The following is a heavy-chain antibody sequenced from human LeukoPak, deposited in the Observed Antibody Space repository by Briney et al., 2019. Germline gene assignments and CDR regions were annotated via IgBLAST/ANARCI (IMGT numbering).Heavy chain of an antibody. CDR3: AIAGSKYSGYELCDY. V-gene: IGHV3-11*01. CDR2: ISSSGSTI. Sequence: KTGGSLRLSCAASGFTFSDYYMSWIRQAPGKGLEWVSYISSSGSTIYYAGSVKGRFTISRDNAKNSLYLQMNSLRAEDTAVYYCAIAGSKYSGYELCDYWGQGTLVTVSS. CDR1: GFTFSDYY. J-gene: IGHJ4*02. D-gene: IGHD5-12*01.